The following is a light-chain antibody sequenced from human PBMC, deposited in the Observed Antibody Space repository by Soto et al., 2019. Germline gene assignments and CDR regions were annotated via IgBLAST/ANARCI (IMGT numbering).Light chain of an antibody. J-gene: IGKJ5*01. V-gene: IGKV3-15*01. CDR2: GAS. CDR1: QSDSSN. CDR3: QQYNSWPIT. Sequence: DIVMTQSPATLSVSPGERATLSCRASQSDSSNLAWYQQKPGQAPRLLIYGASTRATDIPARFSGSGSGTEFTLTISSLQSEDFAVYYCQQYNSWPITFGQGTRLEIK.